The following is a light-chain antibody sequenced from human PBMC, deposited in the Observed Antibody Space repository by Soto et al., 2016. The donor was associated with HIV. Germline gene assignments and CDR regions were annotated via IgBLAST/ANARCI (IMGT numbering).Light chain of an antibody. CDR2: QDS. Sequence: SFELSQPPSLSVSPGQTASITCSGENLGDKYVCRYQQKPGQSPVLVIHQDSERPSGIPERFSGSNSGNTATLTISGTQAMDEGDYYCQAWDTNTYVIFGGGTKLTVL. J-gene: IGLJ2*01. V-gene: IGLV3-1*01. CDR1: NLGDKY. CDR3: QAWDTNTYVI.